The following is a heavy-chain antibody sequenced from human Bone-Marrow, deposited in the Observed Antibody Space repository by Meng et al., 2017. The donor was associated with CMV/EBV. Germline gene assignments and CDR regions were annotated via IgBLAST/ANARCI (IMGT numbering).Heavy chain of an antibody. Sequence: ASVKVSCKASGYTFSSYGISWVRQAPGQGLEWMGWISAYSGNTNYAQKLQGRVTMTTDTSTSTAYMELRSLRSDDTAVYYCARQQGLLTGYYPFDYWGQGTLVTVSS. J-gene: IGHJ4*02. CDR3: ARQQGLLTGYYPFDY. V-gene: IGHV1-18*01. D-gene: IGHD3-9*01. CDR1: GYTFSSYG. CDR2: ISAYSGNT.